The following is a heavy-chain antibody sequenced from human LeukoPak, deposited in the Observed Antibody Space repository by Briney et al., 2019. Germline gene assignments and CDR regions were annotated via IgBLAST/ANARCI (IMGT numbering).Heavy chain of an antibody. CDR3: ARGPPADYYDSSGYPDAFDI. Sequence: KPSETLSLTCTVSGGSISSGGYSWSWIRQHPGKGLEWIGYIYYSGSTYYNPSLKSRVTISVDTSKNQFSLKLSSVTAADTAVYYCARGPPADYYDSSGYPDAFDIWGQGTMVTVSS. V-gene: IGHV4-31*03. CDR2: IYYSGST. D-gene: IGHD3-22*01. J-gene: IGHJ3*02. CDR1: GGSISSGGYS.